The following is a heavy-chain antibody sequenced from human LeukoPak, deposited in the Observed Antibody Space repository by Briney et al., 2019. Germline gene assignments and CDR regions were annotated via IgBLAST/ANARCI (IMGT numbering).Heavy chain of an antibody. Sequence: SQTLSLTCTVSGGSISSGSYYWSWIRQPAGKALERIGRIYSSGSTNYNPSLKSRVTISVDTSKNQFSLKLSSVTAADTAMYYCARELSPRDGKGYYFDYWGQGTLVTVSS. D-gene: IGHD2-21*02. CDR2: IYSSGST. CDR1: GGSISSGSYY. CDR3: ARELSPRDGKGYYFDY. V-gene: IGHV4-61*02. J-gene: IGHJ4*02.